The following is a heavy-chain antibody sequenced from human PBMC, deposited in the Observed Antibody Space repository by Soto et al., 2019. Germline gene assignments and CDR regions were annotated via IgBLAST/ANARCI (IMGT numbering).Heavy chain of an antibody. CDR3: AKEMMASTLAVFFNS. CDR1: GFTFSNYG. J-gene: IGHJ4*02. D-gene: IGHD6-19*01. Sequence: GGSLRLSCEASGFTFSNYGMTWVRLAPGKGLEWVSTISGSGGRTFYADPVKGRFTISRDNSKNTLYLQMNSLRAEDTAVYYWAKEMMASTLAVFFNSGGQGTLVTVSS. V-gene: IGHV3-23*01. CDR2: ISGSGGRT.